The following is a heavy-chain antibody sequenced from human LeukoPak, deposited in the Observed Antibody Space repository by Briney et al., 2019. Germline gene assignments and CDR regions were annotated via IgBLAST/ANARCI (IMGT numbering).Heavy chain of an antibody. CDR3: ARGGKSAYGWFDP. CDR1: GYRFASYW. J-gene: IGHJ5*02. D-gene: IGHD5-12*01. CDR2: IDPSDSYT. V-gene: IGHV5-10-1*01. Sequence: GESLKISCKGSGYRFASYWISWERQMKGKGLACMGTIDPSDSYTNYSPSFQGHVTISADKSISTAYLQWSSLKASDTAMYYCARGGKSAYGWFDPWGQGALVTVSS.